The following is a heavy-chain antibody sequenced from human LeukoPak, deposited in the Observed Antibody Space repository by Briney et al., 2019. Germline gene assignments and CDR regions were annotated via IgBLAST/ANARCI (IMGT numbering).Heavy chain of an antibody. V-gene: IGHV3-30*04. Sequence: PGGSLRLSCVASGLAFSSYSMHWVRQAPGKGLEWVGVISYDGSDESYTDSVKGRFTISRDNSKNTVYLQMNSLRADDTAVYYCARDFTPEWFDIHWGQGTLVTVS. CDR2: ISYDGSDE. CDR3: ARDFTPEWFDIH. CDR1: GLAFSSYS. J-gene: IGHJ4*02. D-gene: IGHD3-3*01.